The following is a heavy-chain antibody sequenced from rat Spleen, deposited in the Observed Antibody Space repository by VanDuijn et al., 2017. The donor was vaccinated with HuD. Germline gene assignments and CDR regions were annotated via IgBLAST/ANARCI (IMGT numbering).Heavy chain of an antibody. CDR1: GFTFSNYG. J-gene: IGHJ2*01. V-gene: IGHV5S13*01. D-gene: IGHD1-4*01. Sequence: EVQLVESGGGLVQPGRSLKLSCATSGFTFSNYGMAWVRQTPTKGLEWVASISTGGGNTYYRDSVKGRFTISRDNAKSTLYLQMNSLSFEDSATYYCTRVDYPGIAHYFEYWGQGAMVTVSS. CDR3: TRVDYPGIAHYFEY. CDR2: ISTGGGNT.